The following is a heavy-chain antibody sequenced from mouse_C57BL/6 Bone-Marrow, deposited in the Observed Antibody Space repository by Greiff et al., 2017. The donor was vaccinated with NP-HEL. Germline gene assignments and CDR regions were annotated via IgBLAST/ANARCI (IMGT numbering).Heavy chain of an antibody. Sequence: VQLQQSGAELVKPGASVKLSCKASGYTFTSYWMQWVKQRPGQGLEWIGEIDPSDSSTNYNQKFKGKATLTVDTSSSTAYMQLSSLTSEDSAVYYCARAGIYYDLYYFDYWGRGTTLTVSA. CDR3: ARAGIYYDLYYFDY. J-gene: IGHJ2*01. D-gene: IGHD2-4*01. CDR2: IDPSDSST. V-gene: IGHV1-50*01. CDR1: GYTFTSYW.